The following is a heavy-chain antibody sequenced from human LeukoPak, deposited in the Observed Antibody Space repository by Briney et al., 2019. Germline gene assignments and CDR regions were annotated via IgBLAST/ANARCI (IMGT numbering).Heavy chain of an antibody. Sequence: SQTLSLTCAVSGGSISSGGYSWSWIRQPPGKGLEWIGYIYHSGSTYYNPSLKSRVTISVDRSKNQFSLKLSSVTAADTAVYYCAGYSGYDKGNYYYCYGMDAWGQGTTVTVSS. CDR3: AGYSGYDKGNYYYCYGMDA. CDR2: IYHSGST. CDR1: GGSISSGGYS. V-gene: IGHV4-30-2*01. D-gene: IGHD5-12*01. J-gene: IGHJ6*02.